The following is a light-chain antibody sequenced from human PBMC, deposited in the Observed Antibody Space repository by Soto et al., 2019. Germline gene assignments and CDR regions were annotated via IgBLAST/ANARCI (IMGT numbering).Light chain of an antibody. CDR3: QQYNSYSWT. CDR2: DAS. CDR1: QSISSW. J-gene: IGKJ1*01. V-gene: IGKV1-5*01. Sequence: DVQMTRSPSTLSASVGDRVTITCRASQSISSWLAWYQQKPGKAPKLLIYDASSLESGVPSRFSGSGSGTEFTLTISSLKPDDFETYYCQQYNSYSWTFGQGTKVDIK.